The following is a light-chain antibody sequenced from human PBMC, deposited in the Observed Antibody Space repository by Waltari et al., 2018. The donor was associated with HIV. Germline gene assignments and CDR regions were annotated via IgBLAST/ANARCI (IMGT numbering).Light chain of an antibody. CDR1: NSGSKS. CDR2: DDT. Sequence: SYVLTQPPSVSVAPGQTARITCGGNNSGSKSVHCYQQKPGQAPVLVVYDDTDRPSGIPERFSGSNSGNTATLTISRVEAGDEADYYCQVWDTSSDHPGVFGGGTKLTVL. CDR3: QVWDTSSDHPGV. J-gene: IGLJ2*01. V-gene: IGLV3-21*02.